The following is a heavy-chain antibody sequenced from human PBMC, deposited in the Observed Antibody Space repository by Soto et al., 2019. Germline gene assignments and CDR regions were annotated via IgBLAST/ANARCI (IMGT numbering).Heavy chain of an antibody. V-gene: IGHV4-30-4*01. CDR2: IYYSGST. J-gene: IGHJ3*02. CDR1: GGSISSGDYY. D-gene: IGHD4-17*01. CDR3: ARVNPPPLLRWPRGDAFDI. Sequence: PSETLSLTCTVSGGSISSGDYYWSWIRQPPGKGLEWIGYIYYSGSTYYNPSLKSRVTISVDTSKNQFSLKLSSVTAADTAVFYFARVNPPPLLRWPRGDAFDIWGQGTMVTVSS.